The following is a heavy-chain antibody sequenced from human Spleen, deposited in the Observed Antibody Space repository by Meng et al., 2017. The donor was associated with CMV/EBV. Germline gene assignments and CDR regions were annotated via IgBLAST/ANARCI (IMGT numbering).Heavy chain of an antibody. Sequence: CKASGYTFTGYYMHCVRQAPGHGLEWMGWINPNSGGTNYAQKFLGRVTMTRDTSIITAYVELDRLRSDDTAVYYCAITFPFSGYYGYWGQGTLVTVSS. CDR3: AITFPFSGYYGY. V-gene: IGHV1-2*02. J-gene: IGHJ4*02. CDR2: INPNSGGT. D-gene: IGHD3-22*01. CDR1: GYTFTGYY.